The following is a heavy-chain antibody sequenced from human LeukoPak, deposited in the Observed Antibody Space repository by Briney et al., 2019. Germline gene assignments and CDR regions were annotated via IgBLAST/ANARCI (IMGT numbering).Heavy chain of an antibody. CDR2: INPSGGST. D-gene: IGHD2-15*01. CDR1: GYTFTSYY. V-gene: IGHV1-46*01. CDR3: ARGGGSSQSDFDY. J-gene: IGHJ4*02. Sequence: GASVKVSCKASGYTFTSYYMHWVRQAPGQGLEWMGIINPSGGSTSYAQKFQGRVTMTRDTSITTAYMELSRLRSDDTAVYYCARGGGSSQSDFDYWGQGTLVTVSS.